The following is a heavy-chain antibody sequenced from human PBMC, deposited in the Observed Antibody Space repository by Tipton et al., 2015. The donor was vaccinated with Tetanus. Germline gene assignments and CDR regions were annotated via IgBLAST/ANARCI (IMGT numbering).Heavy chain of an antibody. D-gene: IGHD3-10*01. CDR2: IYHSGST. CDR3: ARVVITMVRGVMDHYYFDY. V-gene: IGHV4-4*02. CDR1: GGSISSSNW. J-gene: IGHJ4*02. Sequence: TLSLTCAVSGGSISSSNWWSWVRQPPGRGLEWIGEIYHSGSTNYNPSLKSRVTISVDKSKNQFSLKLSSVTAADTAVYYCARVVITMVRGVMDHYYFDYWGQGTLVTVSS.